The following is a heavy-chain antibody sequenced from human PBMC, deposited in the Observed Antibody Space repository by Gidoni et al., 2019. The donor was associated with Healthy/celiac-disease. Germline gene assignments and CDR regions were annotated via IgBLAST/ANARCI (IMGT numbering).Heavy chain of an antibody. CDR2: IKSKPYGGTT. J-gene: IGHJ4*02. CDR3: TTDYGAD. Sequence: EVQLVESGGGLVKPGGALRLSCAASGFTFSNAWMSWVRQSPGKGLERFGRIKSKPYGGTTDYAAPVKCRFTISRDDSKNTMDLQMNSLKTEDTAVYYCTTDYGADWGQGTLVTVSA. V-gene: IGHV3-15*01. D-gene: IGHD4-17*01. CDR1: GFTFSNAW.